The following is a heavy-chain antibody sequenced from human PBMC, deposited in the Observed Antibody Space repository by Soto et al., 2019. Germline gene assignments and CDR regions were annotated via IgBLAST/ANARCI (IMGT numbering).Heavy chain of an antibody. Sequence: PSETLSLTCAVYGGSFSGYYWSWIRQPPGKGLEWIGEINHSGSTNYNPSLKSRVTISVDTSKNQFSLKLSSVTAADTAVYYCARFGRYYDILTGYEPYPFDYWGQGTLVTVSS. CDR1: GGSFSGYY. J-gene: IGHJ4*02. CDR2: INHSGST. V-gene: IGHV4-34*01. CDR3: ARFGRYYDILTGYEPYPFDY. D-gene: IGHD3-9*01.